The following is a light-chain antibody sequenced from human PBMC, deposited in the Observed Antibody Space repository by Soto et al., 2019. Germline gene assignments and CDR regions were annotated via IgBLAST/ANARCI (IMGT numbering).Light chain of an antibody. J-gene: IGKJ1*01. Sequence: EIVLTQSPGTLSLSPGDRATLSCRASQSLSVSYIAWYQQKPGQAPRLLIYSTSTRAAGIPDRLTGRGSGTHFTRDISSLEHEDFAVYYCHQFGDSPQTFGQGTTVEV. CDR1: QSLSVSY. CDR2: STS. V-gene: IGKV3-20*01. CDR3: HQFGDSPQT.